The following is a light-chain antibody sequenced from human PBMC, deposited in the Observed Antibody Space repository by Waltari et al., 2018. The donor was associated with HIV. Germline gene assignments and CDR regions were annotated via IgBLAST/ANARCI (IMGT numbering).Light chain of an antibody. V-gene: IGKV4-1*01. Sequence: DIVMTQSPDSLPVSLGERATINCKSSRSVFFSSNDRNYLAWYQHKSGQSPKLLISWASTREPGVPHRFSGSGSGTDFTLTISTLQAEDVATYYCQQYYARPVTFGGGTKVE. CDR1: RSVFFSSNDRNY. CDR2: WAS. CDR3: QQYYARPVT. J-gene: IGKJ4*01.